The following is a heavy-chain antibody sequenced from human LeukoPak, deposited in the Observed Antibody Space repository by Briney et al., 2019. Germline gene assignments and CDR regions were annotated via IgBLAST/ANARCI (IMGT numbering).Heavy chain of an antibody. CDR2: IYYSGST. Sequence: SETLSLTCTVSGDSINSYYWSWIRQPPGKGLEWIGYIYYSGSTNYNPSLKSRVTIPVGTSKNQFSLKLSSVTAADTAVYYCARLSSALYSWFDPWGQGTLVTVSS. D-gene: IGHD3-22*01. CDR3: ARLSSALYSWFDP. V-gene: IGHV4-59*01. CDR1: GDSINSYY. J-gene: IGHJ5*02.